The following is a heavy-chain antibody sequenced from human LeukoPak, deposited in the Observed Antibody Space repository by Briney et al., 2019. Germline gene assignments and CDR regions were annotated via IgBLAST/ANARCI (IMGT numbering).Heavy chain of an antibody. V-gene: IGHV4-61*05. CDR2: IYYSGST. J-gene: IGHJ4*02. D-gene: IGHD3-9*01. CDR1: GGSISTSNYY. Sequence: SETLSLTCTVSGGSISTSNYYWGWIRQPPGKGLEWIGYIYYSGSTKYNPSLKSRVTISVDTSKKQFSLKLSSVTAADTAVYYCARSKDILTGYCFDYWGQGTLVTVSS. CDR3: ARSKDILTGYCFDY.